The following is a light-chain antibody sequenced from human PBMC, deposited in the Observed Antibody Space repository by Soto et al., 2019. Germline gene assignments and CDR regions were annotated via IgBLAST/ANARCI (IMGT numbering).Light chain of an antibody. V-gene: IGKV1-39*01. Sequence: DIQMTQSPSSLSASVGDRVTITCRASQSISNYLNWYQQKPGNAPKLLIYAASSLQSGVPSRFSGSGSGTDCTLTISSLQREDLATYSCQQSYSTPPTFGQGTKVEIK. CDR2: AAS. CDR3: QQSYSTPPT. CDR1: QSISNY. J-gene: IGKJ1*01.